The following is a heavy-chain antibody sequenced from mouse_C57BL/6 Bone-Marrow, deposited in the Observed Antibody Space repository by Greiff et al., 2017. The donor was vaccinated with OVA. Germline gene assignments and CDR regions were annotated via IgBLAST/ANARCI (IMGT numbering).Heavy chain of an antibody. CDR3: ARGGDYSGFDV. CDR2: IYPRSGNT. J-gene: IGHJ1*03. D-gene: IGHD1-1*01. Sequence: VKLQESGAELARPGASVKLSCKASGYTFTSYGISWVKQRTGQGLEWIGEIYPRSGNTYYNEKFKGKATLTADKSSSTAYMELRSLTSEDSAVYFCARGGDYSGFDVWGTGTTVTVSS. V-gene: IGHV1-81*01. CDR1: GYTFTSYG.